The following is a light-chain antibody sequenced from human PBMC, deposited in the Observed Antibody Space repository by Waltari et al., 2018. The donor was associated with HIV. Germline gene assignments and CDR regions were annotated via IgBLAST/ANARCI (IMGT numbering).Light chain of an antibody. J-gene: IGLJ3*02. V-gene: IGLV1-47*01. Sequence: QSVVTQPPSASGTPGQRVTISCSGSSSNIGDNYVYWYQQFPGTTPQLLIYMNDRRPSGVPDRFSGAKSGTSASLATSGLRSEDEADYYCATWDNSLSVWVFGGGSKLTVL. CDR2: MND. CDR1: SSNIGDNY. CDR3: ATWDNSLSVWV.